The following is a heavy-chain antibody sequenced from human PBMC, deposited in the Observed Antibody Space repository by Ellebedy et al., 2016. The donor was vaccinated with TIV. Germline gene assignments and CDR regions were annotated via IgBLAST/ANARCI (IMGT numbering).Heavy chain of an antibody. Sequence: GSLRLSXTVSGGSISSRSYHWGWIRQSPGKGLEWIGSMYYDGSTYYNPSLKSRVTISVDTSKNQFSLNLTSVTAADTAVYYCARRVGATPPDFWGQGTLVTVSS. J-gene: IGHJ4*02. CDR2: MYYDGST. CDR3: ARRVGATPPDF. V-gene: IGHV4-39*01. CDR1: GGSISSRSYH. D-gene: IGHD1-26*01.